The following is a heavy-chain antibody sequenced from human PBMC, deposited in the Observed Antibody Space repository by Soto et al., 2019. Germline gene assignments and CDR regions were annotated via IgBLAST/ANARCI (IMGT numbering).Heavy chain of an antibody. V-gene: IGHV3-74*03. CDR3: ATLNSFGSDY. D-gene: IGHD5-18*01. Sequence: EVQLVESGGGLVQPGGSLRLSCAASGFTFSNYWMHWVRQAPGKGLVWVSRIYSDGRGPMYADSVKGRFTISRDNAKSTLYLQMNSLRAEDTAAYYCATLNSFGSDYWGRGTLVTVSS. CDR1: GFTFSNYW. CDR2: IYSDGRGP. J-gene: IGHJ4*02.